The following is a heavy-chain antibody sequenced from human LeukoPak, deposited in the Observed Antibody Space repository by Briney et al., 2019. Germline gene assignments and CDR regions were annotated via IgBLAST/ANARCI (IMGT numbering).Heavy chain of an antibody. V-gene: IGHV3-53*01. J-gene: IGHJ4*02. D-gene: IGHD1-26*01. Sequence: GSLRLSCAASGFTVSTNYMSWARQAPGKGLEWVSVVYSDGKTCYADAVKGRFTISKDSSRNTLYLQMNSLRAEDTAVYYCEGWERPFDYWGQGTLVPVSS. CDR1: GFTVSTNY. CDR3: EGWERPFDY. CDR2: VYSDGKT.